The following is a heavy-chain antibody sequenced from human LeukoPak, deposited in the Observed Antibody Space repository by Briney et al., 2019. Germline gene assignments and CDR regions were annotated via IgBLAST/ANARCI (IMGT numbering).Heavy chain of an antibody. CDR1: SGSIRNSNYF. Sequence: SETLSLTCSVSSGSIRNSNYFWGWIRQPPGKGLEWIGSIFYSGSTDYNPSLKSRVTISVDTSKNQFSLKLSSVTAADTAVYYCARSVEGYCRGGSCYSYSYYMDVWGKGTTVTVSS. V-gene: IGHV4-39*07. J-gene: IGHJ6*03. CDR3: ARSVEGYCRGGSCYSYSYYMDV. D-gene: IGHD2-15*01. CDR2: IFYSGST.